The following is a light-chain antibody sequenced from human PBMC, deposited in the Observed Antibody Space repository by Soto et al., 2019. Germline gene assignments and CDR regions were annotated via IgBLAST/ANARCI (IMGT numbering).Light chain of an antibody. Sequence: DIQMSQSPSSVSASVGDRVTISCRASQGISNWLAWYQQKPGKAPKLLIYAASGLQSGVPSRFSCRGSGTDFTLTITSLQPEDFAAYYCQQANSLPLTFGGGTKVDIK. CDR1: QGISNW. CDR2: AAS. CDR3: QQANSLPLT. V-gene: IGKV1-12*01. J-gene: IGKJ4*01.